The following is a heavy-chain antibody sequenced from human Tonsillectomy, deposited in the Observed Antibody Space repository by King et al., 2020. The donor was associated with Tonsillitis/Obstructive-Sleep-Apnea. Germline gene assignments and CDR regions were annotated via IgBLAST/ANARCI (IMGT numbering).Heavy chain of an antibody. CDR3: ARVPEPAQYYYYYYMDV. J-gene: IGHJ6*03. CDR2: ITSSSYT. V-gene: IGHV3-11*05. Sequence: VQLVESGGGLVKPGGSLRLSCAASGFTFSDYYMSWIRQAPGKGLEWVSYITSSSYTNYADSVKGRFTISRDNAKNSLYLQMNSLRAADTAVYYCARVPEPAQYYYYYYMDVWGKGTTVTVSS. CDR1: GFTFSDYY. D-gene: IGHD2-2*01.